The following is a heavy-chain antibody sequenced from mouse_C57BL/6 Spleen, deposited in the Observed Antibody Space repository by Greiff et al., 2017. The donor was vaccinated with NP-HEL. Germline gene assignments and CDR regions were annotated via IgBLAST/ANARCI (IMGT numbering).Heavy chain of an antibody. Sequence: QVQLQQSGAELVKPGASVKISCKASGYAFSSYWMNWVKQRPGKGLEWIGQIYPGDGDTNYNGKFKGKATLTADKSSSTAYMQLSSLTSEDSAVYFCARKRDPWSPFDYWGQGTTLTVSS. J-gene: IGHJ2*01. CDR3: ARKRDPWSPFDY. V-gene: IGHV1-80*01. CDR1: GYAFSSYW. CDR2: IYPGDGDT. D-gene: IGHD1-1*02.